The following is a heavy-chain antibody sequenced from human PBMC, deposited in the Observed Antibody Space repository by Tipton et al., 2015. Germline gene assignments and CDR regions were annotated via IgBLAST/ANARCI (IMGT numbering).Heavy chain of an antibody. CDR2: IKSKLEGGTR. V-gene: IGHV3-15*07. D-gene: IGHD1-20*01. J-gene: IGHJ5*01. CDR1: GLIFETVW. Sequence: SLRLSCAASGLIFETVWMNWVRQAPGKGLEWVGRIKSKLEGGTRDYSAPVKGRFNISRDDSQKTLYLEMNSLRTEDTALYFCAAATSGSDNWNWFDSWGQGTLVTVSP. CDR3: AAATSGSDNWNWFDS.